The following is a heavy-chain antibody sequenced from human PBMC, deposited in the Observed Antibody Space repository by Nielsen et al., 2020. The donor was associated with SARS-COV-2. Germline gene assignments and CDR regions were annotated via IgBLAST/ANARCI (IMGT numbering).Heavy chain of an antibody. J-gene: IGHJ6*02. D-gene: IGHD2-2*01. CDR3: ATRGDCSSTSCLYYYYYGMDV. Sequence: ASVKVSCKVSGYTLTEFSMHWVRQAPGKGLEWMGGFDPEDGETIYAQKFQGRVTMTEDTSTDTAYMELSSLRSEDTAVYYCATRGDCSSTSCLYYYYYGMDVWGQGTTVTVSS. CDR2: FDPEDGET. CDR1: GYTLTEFS. V-gene: IGHV1-24*01.